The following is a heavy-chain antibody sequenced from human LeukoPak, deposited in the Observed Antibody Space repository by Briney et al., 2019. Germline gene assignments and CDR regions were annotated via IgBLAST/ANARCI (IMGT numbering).Heavy chain of an antibody. D-gene: IGHD3-10*01. CDR3: ARAAFGELLNPGFDF. CDR1: GFTFSSCG. Sequence: PGGSLRLSCAASGFTFSSCGMHWVRQAPGKGLEWVAVISYDGSNKYYADSVKGRFTISRDNAKNSLYLQMNSLRAEDTAMYYCARAAFGELLNPGFDFWGQGTLVTDSS. J-gene: IGHJ4*02. CDR2: ISYDGSNK. V-gene: IGHV3-30*03.